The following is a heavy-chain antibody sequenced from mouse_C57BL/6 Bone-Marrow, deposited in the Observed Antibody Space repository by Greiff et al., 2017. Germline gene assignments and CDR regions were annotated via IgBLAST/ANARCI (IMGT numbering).Heavy chain of an antibody. D-gene: IGHD1-1*01. CDR3: ARRGTKEGDFDY. CDR2: IYPGGGYT. J-gene: IGHJ2*01. Sequence: QFQLQQSGAELVRPGTSVKMSCKASGYTFTNYWIGWAKQRPGHGLEWIGDIYPGGGYTNYNEKFKGKATLTADKSSSTAYMQFSSLTSEDSAIYDCARRGTKEGDFDYWGQGTTLTVSS. V-gene: IGHV1-63*01. CDR1: GYTFTNYW.